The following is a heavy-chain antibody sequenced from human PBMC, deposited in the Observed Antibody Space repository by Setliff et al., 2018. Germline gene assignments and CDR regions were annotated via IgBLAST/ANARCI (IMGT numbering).Heavy chain of an antibody. V-gene: IGHV1-46*01. Sequence: ASVKVSCKTSGYSFTGYYMHWVRQAPGQGLEWMGIIHTGGGSASYAQKSQGRVTMTSDTSTSTVYMEVNIVTSDDTAIYYCARGGLAAAGRKGVFEYWGQGTVVTVS. CDR1: GYSFTGYY. D-gene: IGHD6-13*01. CDR3: ARGGLAAAGRKGVFEY. CDR2: IHTGGGSA. J-gene: IGHJ4*02.